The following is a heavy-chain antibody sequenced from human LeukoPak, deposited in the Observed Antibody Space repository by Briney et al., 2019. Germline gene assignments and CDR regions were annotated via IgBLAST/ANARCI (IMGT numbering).Heavy chain of an antibody. CDR2: INHSGST. Sequence: PSETLSLTCAVYGGSFSGYYWSWIRQPPGKGLEWIGEINHSGSTNYNPSLKSRVTISVDTSKNQFSLKLSSVTAADTAVYYCASANDSSGYYPDDYWGQGTLVTVSS. CDR1: GGSFSGYY. CDR3: ASANDSSGYYPDDY. V-gene: IGHV4-34*01. J-gene: IGHJ4*02. D-gene: IGHD3-22*01.